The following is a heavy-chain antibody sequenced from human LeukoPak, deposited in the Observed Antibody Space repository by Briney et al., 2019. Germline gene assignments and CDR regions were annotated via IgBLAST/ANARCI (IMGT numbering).Heavy chain of an antibody. V-gene: IGHV4-39*01. J-gene: IGHJ3*01. CDR2: FYYSGST. D-gene: IGHD3-22*01. CDR1: GGSISSASYF. Sequence: NPSETLSLTCTVSGGSISSASYFWGWIRQPPGKGLEWIGTFYYSGSTYYSASLKSRVTMSGDTSRNQFSLRLSSVNAADTAVYYCAKAGVRYSDSSALYAFDFWGPGTMVTVSS. CDR3: AKAGVRYSDSSALYAFDF.